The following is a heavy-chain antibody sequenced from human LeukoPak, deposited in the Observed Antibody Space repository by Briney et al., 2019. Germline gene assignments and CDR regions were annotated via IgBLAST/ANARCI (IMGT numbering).Heavy chain of an antibody. V-gene: IGHV5-51*03. CDR2: IYPDDSDT. J-gene: IGHJ6*02. CDR3: ARPRYPSTTVIAMDV. D-gene: IGHD2-2*01. CDR1: GYDFTDYW. Sequence: KSGESLKISCEASGYDFTDYWIAWVRQMPGKGLEWMAMIYPDDSDTKYGPSFQGQVTITADKSSYTTYLQWSSLKDSDTGIYYCARPRYPSTTVIAMDVWGQGTTVTVSS.